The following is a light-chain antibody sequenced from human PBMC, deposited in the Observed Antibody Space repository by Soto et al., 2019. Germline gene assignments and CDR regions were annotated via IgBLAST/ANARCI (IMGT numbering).Light chain of an antibody. V-gene: IGLV2-14*01. Sequence: QSALAQPASVSGSPGQSITISCTGTNSDVGDYNYVSWYQQHPGKAPKLIIYEVSNRPSGISDRFSASKSGNKASLTISGLQAEDEADYYCSSYTNSNTRVFGTGTKVTVL. CDR2: EVS. CDR3: SSYTNSNTRV. CDR1: NSDVGDYNY. J-gene: IGLJ1*01.